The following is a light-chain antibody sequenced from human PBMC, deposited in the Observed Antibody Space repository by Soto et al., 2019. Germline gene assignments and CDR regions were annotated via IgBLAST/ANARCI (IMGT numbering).Light chain of an antibody. Sequence: EIVLTQSPATLSLSRGERATLSCRASQSINIYLAWYQQRPGQAPRLLIYDASNRATGVPVRFSGSGSGTDFTLTISSLEPEDFAVYYCQQRGDWPPITFGQGTRLEIK. V-gene: IGKV3-11*01. CDR3: QQRGDWPPIT. J-gene: IGKJ5*01. CDR1: QSINIY. CDR2: DAS.